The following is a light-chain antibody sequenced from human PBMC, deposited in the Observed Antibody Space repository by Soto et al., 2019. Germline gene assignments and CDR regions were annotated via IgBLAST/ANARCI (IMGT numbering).Light chain of an antibody. CDR3: QQDYNLPGT. V-gene: IGKV3D-15*02. Sequence: EIVMTQSPSTLSVSPGERATLSCRATQSVNTNLAWYQQRPGQAPRLLIYGTSSRATGIPDRFSGSGSGTDFTLTISSLQPEDFAVYYCQQDYNLPGTFGQGTKVDIK. J-gene: IGKJ1*01. CDR1: QSVNTN. CDR2: GTS.